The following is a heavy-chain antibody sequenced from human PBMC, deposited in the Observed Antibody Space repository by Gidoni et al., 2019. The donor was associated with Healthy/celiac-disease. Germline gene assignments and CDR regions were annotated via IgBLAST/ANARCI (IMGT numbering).Heavy chain of an antibody. CDR1: GLAFSDSA. CDR2: IKSKANNYTT. V-gene: IGHV3-73*01. D-gene: IGHD2-15*01. J-gene: IGHJ4*02. CDR3: ATTTVVTRDY. Sequence: EVQLVESGGGLVQTGVSLNLSCAASGLAFSDSAMHWGCQASGKGLEWVVRIKSKANNYTTAYAASMKSRFTSSRDDSKNTAYLQMNSLKTEDTAVYYCATTTVVTRDYWGQGTLVTVSS.